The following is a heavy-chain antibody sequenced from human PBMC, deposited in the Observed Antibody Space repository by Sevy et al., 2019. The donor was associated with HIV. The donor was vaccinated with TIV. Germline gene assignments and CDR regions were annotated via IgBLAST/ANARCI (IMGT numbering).Heavy chain of an antibody. V-gene: IGHV1-69*13. CDR3: ARGVTGTTFGSYYYYGMDF. CDR2: IIPIFGTA. CDR1: GGTFSSYA. D-gene: IGHD1-20*01. J-gene: IGHJ6*02. Sequence: ASVKVSCKASGGTFSSYAISWVRQAPGQGLEWMGGIIPIFGTANYAQKFQGRVTITADESTSTVYMELSSLRSEDTAVYFCARGVTGTTFGSYYYYGMDFWGQGTTVTVSS.